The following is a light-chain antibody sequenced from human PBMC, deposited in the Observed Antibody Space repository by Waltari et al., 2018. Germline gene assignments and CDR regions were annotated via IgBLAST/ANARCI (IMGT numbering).Light chain of an antibody. CDR1: QSVRSN. CDR2: GAS. CDR3: QQYNNWPPLT. Sequence: EIVMTQSPATLSVSPGERATISCRASQSVRSNLAWYQQKPGQAPRLLIYGASTRATGIPARFSGSGSGTEFTLTLSSLQSEDFAVYYCQQYNNWPPLTFGGGTKVEIK. V-gene: IGKV3-15*01. J-gene: IGKJ4*01.